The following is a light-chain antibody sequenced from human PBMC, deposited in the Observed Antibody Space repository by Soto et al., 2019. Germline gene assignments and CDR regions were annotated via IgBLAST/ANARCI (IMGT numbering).Light chain of an antibody. CDR3: KQYDTYWT. V-gene: IGKV1-5*03. J-gene: IGKJ1*01. CDR2: KAS. CDR1: QSISTW. Sequence: DIQMTQSPSTLSAFVGDRVTITCRASQSISTWLAWYQQKPGKAPKLLIYKASSLESGVPSRFSGSGSGTKFTLTISSLQPDDFATYYCKQYDTYWTFGQGTKGDNK.